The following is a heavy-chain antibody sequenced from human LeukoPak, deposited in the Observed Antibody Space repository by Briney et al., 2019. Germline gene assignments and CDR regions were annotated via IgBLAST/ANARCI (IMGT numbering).Heavy chain of an antibody. J-gene: IGHJ4*02. CDR2: IYSGGNT. Sequence: GGSLRLSCTVSGFTVSINSMSWVRQAPGKGLEWVSFIYSGGNTHYSDSVKGRFTISRDNSKNTLYLQMNSLKTEDTAMYFCARAAYTSNRKTVDYWGQGTPVTVSS. D-gene: IGHD1-14*01. CDR3: ARAAYTSNRKTVDY. CDR1: GFTVSINS. V-gene: IGHV3-53*01.